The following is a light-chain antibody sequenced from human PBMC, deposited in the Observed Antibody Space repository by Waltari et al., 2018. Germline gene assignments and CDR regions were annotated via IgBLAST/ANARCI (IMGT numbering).Light chain of an antibody. CDR1: SSDHGGYNY. V-gene: IGLV2-14*03. J-gene: IGLJ2*01. CDR2: DVT. Sequence: QSALTQPASVSGSPGQSFTISCTGTSSDHGGYNYVSWYQQHPGKAPKLMLFDVTKRPSGVSDRFSGSKSGNTASLTISGLHTDDESDYYCSSYTSTNTVIFGGGTKVTVL. CDR3: SSYTSTNTVI.